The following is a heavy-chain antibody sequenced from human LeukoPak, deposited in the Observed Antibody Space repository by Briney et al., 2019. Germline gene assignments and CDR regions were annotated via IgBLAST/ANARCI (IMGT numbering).Heavy chain of an antibody. CDR2: FTPSGVTT. D-gene: IGHD3-22*01. CDR3: AKAPYDTSGLSSPNYFDY. CDR1: GFTFTSYA. Sequence: GGSLRLSCAASGFTFTSYAMTWVAKSPGKGLGWLCTFTPSGVTTYHAGSVKGRFTISRDNSKNTLFVQMNSLRAEVTAVYYCAKAPYDTSGLSSPNYFDYWGQGTLVTVSS. J-gene: IGHJ4*02. V-gene: IGHV3-23*01.